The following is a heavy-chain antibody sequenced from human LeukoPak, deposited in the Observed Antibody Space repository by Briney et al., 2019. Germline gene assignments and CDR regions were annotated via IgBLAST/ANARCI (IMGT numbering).Heavy chain of an antibody. J-gene: IGHJ4*02. Sequence: GGSLRLSCAASGFTFSSYSMNWVRQAPGKGLEWVSYISSSSSTIYYADSVKGRFTISRDNAKNSLYLQMNSLRAEDTAVYYCARDDGVIVGATDFDYWGQGTLVTVSS. CDR1: GFTFSSYS. V-gene: IGHV3-48*01. CDR3: ARDDGVIVGATDFDY. D-gene: IGHD1-26*01. CDR2: ISSSSSTI.